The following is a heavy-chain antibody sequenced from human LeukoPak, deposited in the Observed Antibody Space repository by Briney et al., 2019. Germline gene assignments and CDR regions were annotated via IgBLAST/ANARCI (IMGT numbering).Heavy chain of an antibody. CDR1: GGSISSSSYY. Sequence: PSETLSLTCTVSGGSISSSSYYWGWIRQPPGKGLEWIGSIYYSGSTYYNPSLKSRVTISVDTSKNQFSLKLSSVTAADTAVYYCARSRGEVWFGESHSYFDYWGQGTLVTVSS. V-gene: IGHV4-39*07. J-gene: IGHJ4*02. D-gene: IGHD3-10*01. CDR2: IYYSGST. CDR3: ARSRGEVWFGESHSYFDY.